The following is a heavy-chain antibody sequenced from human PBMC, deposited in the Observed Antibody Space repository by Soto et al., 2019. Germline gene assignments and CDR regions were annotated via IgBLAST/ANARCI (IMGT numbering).Heavy chain of an antibody. CDR3: ARFPGDFYDDSGMDASDF. V-gene: IGHV3-21*01. Sequence: PGGSLRLSCAASGFTFSTSTLNWVRQAPGKGLEWVSSIDSSSSYIYYADSVKGRFSISRDNAKNSLYLQMNSLRAEDTALYFCARFPGDFYDDSGMDASDFWGQGTMVTVSS. CDR1: GFTFSTST. CDR2: IDSSSSYI. D-gene: IGHD3-22*01. J-gene: IGHJ3*01.